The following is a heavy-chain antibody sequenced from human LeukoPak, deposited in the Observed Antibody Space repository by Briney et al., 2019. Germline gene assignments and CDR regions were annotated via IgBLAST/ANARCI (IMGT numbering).Heavy chain of an antibody. CDR1: GGSFSGYY. V-gene: IGHV4-34*01. D-gene: IGHD2-15*01. Sequence: SETLSLTCAVYGGSFSGYYWSWIRQPPGKGLEWIGEINHSGSTNYNPSLKSRVTISVDTSKNQFSLKLSSVTAADTAVYYFARKGKVALGYYYYMDVWGKGTTVTVSS. CDR3: ARKGKVALGYYYYMDV. J-gene: IGHJ6*03. CDR2: INHSGST.